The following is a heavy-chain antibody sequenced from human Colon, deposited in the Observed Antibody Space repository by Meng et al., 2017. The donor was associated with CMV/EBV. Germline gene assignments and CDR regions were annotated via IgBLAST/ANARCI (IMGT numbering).Heavy chain of an antibody. CDR2: INPSTGDT. J-gene: IGHJ4*02. V-gene: IGHV1-2*02. CDR1: GYPFTGYY. CDR3: AAISQGDFDY. Sequence: QGQLVQSGTEVKKPGASVKVSCKTSGYPFTGYYIHWVRPAPGQGLEWMGRINPSTGDTNYAQKFQGRVTMTRDTSITTAYMELNRLTSDDTAVDYCAAISQGDFDYWGQGTLVTVSS.